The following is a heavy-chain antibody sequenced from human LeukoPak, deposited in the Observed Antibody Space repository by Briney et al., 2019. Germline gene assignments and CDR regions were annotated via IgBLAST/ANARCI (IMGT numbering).Heavy chain of an antibody. Sequence: ASVKVPCKASGYTFTGYYMHWVRQAPGQGLEWMGWINPNSGGTNYAQKFQGRVTMTRDTSISTAYMELSRLRSDDTAVYYCARDPILTQQLVRDAFDIWGQGTMVTVSS. CDR1: GYTFTGYY. CDR2: INPNSGGT. V-gene: IGHV1-2*02. D-gene: IGHD6-6*01. J-gene: IGHJ3*02. CDR3: ARDPILTQQLVRDAFDI.